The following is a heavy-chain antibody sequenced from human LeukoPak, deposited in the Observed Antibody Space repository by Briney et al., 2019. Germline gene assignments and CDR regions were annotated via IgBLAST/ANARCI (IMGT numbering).Heavy chain of an antibody. J-gene: IGHJ6*03. V-gene: IGHV1-46*01. Sequence: GASVKVSFKASGYTFTSYYMHLVRQAPGQGLEWMGIINPSGGSTSYAQKFQGRVTMTRDMSTSTVYMELSSLRSEDTAVYYCARGDPSGSYRENYYYYYMDVWGKGTTVTVSS. CDR2: INPSGGST. CDR3: ARGDPSGSYRENYYYYYMDV. D-gene: IGHD1-26*01. CDR1: GYTFTSYY.